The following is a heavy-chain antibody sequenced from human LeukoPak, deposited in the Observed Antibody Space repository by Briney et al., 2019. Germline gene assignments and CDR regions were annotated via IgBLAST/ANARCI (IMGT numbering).Heavy chain of an antibody. CDR1: GGTFSSYA. J-gene: IGHJ6*03. V-gene: IGHV1-69*05. D-gene: IGHD3-3*01. CDR3: ARELEEWTTIFGVDKRGYYYYMDV. CDR2: IISIFGTA. Sequence: SVKVSCKASGGTFSSYAISWVRQAPGQGLEWMGGIISIFGTANYAQKFQGRVTITTDESTSTAYMELSSLRSEDTAVYYCARELEEWTTIFGVDKRGYYYYMDVWGKGTTVTVSS.